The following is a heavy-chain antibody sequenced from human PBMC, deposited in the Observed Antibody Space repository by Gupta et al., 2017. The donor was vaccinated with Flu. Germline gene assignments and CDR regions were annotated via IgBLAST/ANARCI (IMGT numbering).Heavy chain of an antibody. CDR1: GGSFSGYY. D-gene: IGHD3-22*01. V-gene: IGHV4-34*01. CDR3: ARDEDYYDSSGPKNLFPL. J-gene: IGHJ4*02. Sequence: QVQLQQWGAGLLKPSETLSLTCAVYGGSFSGYYWSWIRQPPGKGLEWIGEINHSGSTNYNPSLKSRVTISVDTSKNQFSLKLSSVTAADTAVYYCARDEDYYDSSGPKNLFPLWGQGTLVTVSS. CDR2: INHSGST.